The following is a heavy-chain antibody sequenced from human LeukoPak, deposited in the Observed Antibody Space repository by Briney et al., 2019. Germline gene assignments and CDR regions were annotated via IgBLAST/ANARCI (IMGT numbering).Heavy chain of an antibody. Sequence: AGGSLRPSCAASGFTFSSYGMHWVRQAPGKGLEWVAVISYDGSNKYHADSVKGRFTISRDNSKNTLYLQMNSLRAEDTAVYYCAKLEAGGAFDICGQGTMVTVSS. D-gene: IGHD3-10*01. CDR2: ISYDGSNK. J-gene: IGHJ3*02. CDR1: GFTFSSYG. CDR3: AKLEAGGAFDI. V-gene: IGHV3-30*18.